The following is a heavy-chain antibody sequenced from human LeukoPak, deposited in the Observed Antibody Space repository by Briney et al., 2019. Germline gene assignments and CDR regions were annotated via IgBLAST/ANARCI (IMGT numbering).Heavy chain of an antibody. CDR1: GGSISSYY. V-gene: IGHV4-59*08. CDR2: IYYSGST. J-gene: IGHJ3*01. D-gene: IGHD5-12*01. Sequence: SETLSLTCTVSGGSISSYYWSWIRQPPGKGLEWIGYIYYSGSTNYNPSLKSRVTISVDTSKNQFSLKLSSVTAADTAVYYCARSLGRSGYDLSGQGTMVTVSS. CDR3: ARSLGRSGYDL.